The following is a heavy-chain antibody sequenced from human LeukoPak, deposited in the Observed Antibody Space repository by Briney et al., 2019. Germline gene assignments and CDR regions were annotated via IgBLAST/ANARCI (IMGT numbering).Heavy chain of an antibody. Sequence: GGSLRLSCAASGFSLSSYSMDWFRQTPGKGLEWISYISSSSNTIYYADSVEGRFTISRDNAKNALYLQMNNLRAEDTAVYYCAKDFSWIQKDDYWGQGTLVTVSS. D-gene: IGHD5-18*01. CDR1: GFSLSSYS. CDR2: ISSSSNTI. J-gene: IGHJ4*02. CDR3: AKDFSWIQKDDY. V-gene: IGHV3-48*01.